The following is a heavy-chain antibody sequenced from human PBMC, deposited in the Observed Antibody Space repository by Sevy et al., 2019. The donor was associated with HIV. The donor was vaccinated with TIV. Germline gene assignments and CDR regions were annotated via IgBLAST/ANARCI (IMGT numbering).Heavy chain of an antibody. CDR2: ISYDGSNK. D-gene: IGHD3-10*01. V-gene: IGHV3-30-3*01. Sequence: GGSLRLSCAASGFTFSSYAMHWVRQAPGKGLEWVAVISYDGSNKYYADSVKGRFTISRDNSMNTLYLQMNSLRAEDTAVYYCARDRGGRGSGSYYYYYGMDVWGQGTTVTVSS. CDR1: GFTFSSYA. J-gene: IGHJ6*02. CDR3: ARDRGGRGSGSYYYYYGMDV.